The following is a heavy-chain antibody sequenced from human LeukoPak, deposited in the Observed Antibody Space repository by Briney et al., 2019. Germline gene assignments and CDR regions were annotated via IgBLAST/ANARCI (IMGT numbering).Heavy chain of an antibody. D-gene: IGHD1-1*01. CDR1: GFTFSSYE. V-gene: IGHV3-7*04. CDR3: ARGDDFSGDH. J-gene: IGHJ4*02. Sequence: PGGSLRLSCAASGFTFSSYEMNWVRQAPGRGLEWVANIHPEGNEKYHVESVKGRFTISRDNAKNLLFLQMNGLRVEDTAVYYCARGDDFSGDHWGQGTLVTVSS. CDR2: IHPEGNEK.